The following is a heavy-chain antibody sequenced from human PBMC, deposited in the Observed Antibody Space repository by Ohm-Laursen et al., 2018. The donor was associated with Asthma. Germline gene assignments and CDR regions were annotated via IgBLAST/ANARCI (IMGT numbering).Heavy chain of an antibody. Sequence: ASVKVSCKVSGYSVTSYAFSWVRQAPGQRPEWMGWIYIGNTNYALNFRDRTTMTTDTSTNTAYMELRSLTSDDTAVYYCVRDVVDRFDYWGQGSLVIVSS. CDR3: VRDVVDRFDY. CDR1: GYSVTSYA. D-gene: IGHD2-21*01. J-gene: IGHJ4*02. CDR2: IYIGNT. V-gene: IGHV1-18*04.